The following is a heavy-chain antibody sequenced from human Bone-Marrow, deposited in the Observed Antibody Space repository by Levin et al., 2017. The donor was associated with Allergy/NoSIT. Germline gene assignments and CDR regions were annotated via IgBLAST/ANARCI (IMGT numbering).Heavy chain of an antibody. J-gene: IGHJ6*02. CDR1: GFPFRSFG. CDR3: AKDARKTEGGMDA. D-gene: IGHD2-21*02. CDR2: IAFDGSWS. V-gene: IGHV3-30*18. Sequence: GESLKISCAASGFPFRSFGMYWVRQAPGKGLEWVAVIAFDGSWSDHADSVKGRLTVSRDNARNTPYLQMSRLRPEDTAVYYCAKDARKTEGGMDAWGQGTTVTVSS.